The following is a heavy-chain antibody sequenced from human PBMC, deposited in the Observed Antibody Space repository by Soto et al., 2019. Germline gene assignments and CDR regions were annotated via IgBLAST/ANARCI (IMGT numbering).Heavy chain of an antibody. J-gene: IGHJ6*02. D-gene: IGHD3-3*01. CDR1: GGSISSGGYY. CDR2: IYYSGST. V-gene: IGHV4-31*03. CDR3: ARGVPYYDFWSGYYCPSTWYYGMDV. Sequence: PSETLSLACTVSGGSISSGGYYWSWIRQHPGKGLEWIGYIYYSGSTYYNPSLKSRVTISVDTSKNQFSLKLSSVTAADTAVYYCARGVPYYDFWSGYYCPSTWYYGMDVWGQGTTVTGSS.